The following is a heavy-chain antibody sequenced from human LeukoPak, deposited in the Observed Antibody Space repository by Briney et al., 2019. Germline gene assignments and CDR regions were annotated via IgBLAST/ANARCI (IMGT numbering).Heavy chain of an antibody. CDR2: IYYSGST. V-gene: IGHV4-59*01. CDR3: ARGDYDILTGVLLDY. J-gene: IGHJ4*02. D-gene: IGHD3-9*01. Sequence: PSETLSLTCTVSGGSISSYYWSWIRQPPGKGLEWIGYIYYSGSTNYNPSLKSRVTISVDTSKNQFSLKLSSVTAADTAVYYCARGDYDILTGVLLDYWGQGTLVTVSS. CDR1: GGSISSYY.